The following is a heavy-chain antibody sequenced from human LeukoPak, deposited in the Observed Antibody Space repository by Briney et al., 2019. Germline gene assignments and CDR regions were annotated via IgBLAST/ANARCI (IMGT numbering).Heavy chain of an antibody. Sequence: SVKVSCKASGGTFSSYAISWVRQAPGQGLEWMGRIIPILGIANYAQKFQGRVTITADKSTSTAYMELSSLRSEDTAVYYCARDQRWLRSKGDAFDIWGQGTMVTVSS. CDR2: IIPILGIA. V-gene: IGHV1-69*04. CDR1: GGTFSSYA. D-gene: IGHD5-12*01. J-gene: IGHJ3*02. CDR3: ARDQRWLRSKGDAFDI.